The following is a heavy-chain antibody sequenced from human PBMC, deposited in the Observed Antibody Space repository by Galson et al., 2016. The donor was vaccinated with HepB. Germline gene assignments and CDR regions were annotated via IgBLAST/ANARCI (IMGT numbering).Heavy chain of an antibody. D-gene: IGHD3-22*01. CDR2: ISWNSGSI. V-gene: IGHV3-9*01. CDR3: AKDSGAYYYDSSGYRRNAFDX. CDR1: GXTLDHYA. Sequence: RLSCAASGXTLDHYAMHWVRQAPGKGLEXXSGISWNSGSIGYADSVKGRFTISRDNAKNSLYLQMNSLRAGDTALYYCAKDSGAYYYDSSGYRRNAFDXWGQGTMVTVSS. J-gene: IGHJ3*02.